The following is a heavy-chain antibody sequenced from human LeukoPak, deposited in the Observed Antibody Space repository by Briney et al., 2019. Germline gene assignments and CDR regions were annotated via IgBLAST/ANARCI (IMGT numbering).Heavy chain of an antibody. Sequence: GGSLRLSCAASGFTFSSYWMHWVRQAPGKGLVWVSRIKSDGSSTNFADSVKGRFTISRDNAKNTLSLQMNSLRDEDTAVYYCAREFRVLPDIWGQGTMVTVSS. CDR3: AREFRVLPDI. J-gene: IGHJ3*02. CDR1: GFTFSSYW. D-gene: IGHD2-8*02. V-gene: IGHV3-74*01. CDR2: IKSDGSST.